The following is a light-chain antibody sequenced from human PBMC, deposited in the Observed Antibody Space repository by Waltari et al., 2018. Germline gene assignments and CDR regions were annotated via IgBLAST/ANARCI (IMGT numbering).Light chain of an antibody. CDR3: HQTFSLPNS. J-gene: IGKJ2*03. CDR1: QTINNY. CDR2: TAS. Sequence: DIQMTQSPSSLSASAGDRVTITCRASQTINNYVNWYQQKTGKAPTPLIYTASTLQSGVPSRFSGSGGGTLFTLTISSLQPEDFATYFCHQTFSLPNSFGQGTKVDI. V-gene: IGKV1-39*01.